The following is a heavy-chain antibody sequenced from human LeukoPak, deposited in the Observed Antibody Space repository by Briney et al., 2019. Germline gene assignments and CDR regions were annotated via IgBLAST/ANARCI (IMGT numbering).Heavy chain of an antibody. CDR1: GGSMNNHD. V-gene: IGHV4-4*07. D-gene: IGHD6-19*01. Sequence: SETLSLTCTVSGGSMNNHDWSWVRQPAGRGLEWIGRIQTSGSINYNSSLKSRVTISIDTSQNYFSLKLTSMTAADSAMYYCARASNIGWYQFDYWGQGMLVTVSS. CDR2: IQTSGSI. CDR3: ARASNIGWYQFDY. J-gene: IGHJ4*02.